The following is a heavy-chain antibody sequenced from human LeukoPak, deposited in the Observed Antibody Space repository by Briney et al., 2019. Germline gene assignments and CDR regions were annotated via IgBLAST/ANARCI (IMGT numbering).Heavy chain of an antibody. V-gene: IGHV4-34*01. CDR3: ARHGTGYYDY. D-gene: IGHD3/OR15-3a*01. CDR2: IYYSGST. CDR1: GGSFSGYY. Sequence: PSETLSLTCAVYGGSFSGYYWSWIRQPPGKGLEWIGSIYYSGSTYYNPSLKSRVTISVDTSKNQFSLKLSSVTAADTAVYYCARHGTGYYDYWGQGTLVTVSS. J-gene: IGHJ4*02.